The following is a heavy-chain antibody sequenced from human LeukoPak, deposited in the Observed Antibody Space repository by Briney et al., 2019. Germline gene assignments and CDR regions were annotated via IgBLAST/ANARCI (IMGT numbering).Heavy chain of an antibody. D-gene: IGHD2-15*01. CDR3: ARVSRRYWVNDY. CDR2: ISANSGGT. V-gene: IGHV1-2*02. CDR1: GYTFTSYG. J-gene: IGHJ4*02. Sequence: GASVKVSCKASGYTFTSYGISWVRQAPGQGLEWMGWISANSGGTNYAQKFQGRVTMTRDTSISTAYMELSRLRSDDTAVYYCARVSRRYWVNDYWGQGTLVTVSS.